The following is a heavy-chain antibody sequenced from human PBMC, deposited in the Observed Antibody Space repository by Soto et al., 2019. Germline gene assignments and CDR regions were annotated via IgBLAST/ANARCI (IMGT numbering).Heavy chain of an antibody. J-gene: IGHJ3*02. CDR3: ARNDYDSSPYLSRRQHALDI. Sequence: KPSETLSLTCTVSGVSISSGGYFWSWIRQLPGKGLEWIGYIYYSGSTYYNPSLKSRVSISVEASMNQISLRLSSVTAADTAVYYCARNDYDSSPYLSRRQHALDIWGQGTMVTVSS. CDR2: IYYSGST. CDR1: GVSISSGGYF. D-gene: IGHD3-22*01. V-gene: IGHV4-31*03.